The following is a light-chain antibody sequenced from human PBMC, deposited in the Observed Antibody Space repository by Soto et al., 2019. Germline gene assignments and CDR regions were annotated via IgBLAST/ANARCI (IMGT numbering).Light chain of an antibody. Sequence: EIVLTQSPGTLSLSPGERATLSCRASQSLSNNIYLAWYQQKPGQAPRLLIYGAYTRATGVPARFSGSESGTEFTLTINSLQSEDFAVYYCQQYNSWPPLTFGGGTKVDIK. J-gene: IGKJ4*01. V-gene: IGKV3-15*01. CDR1: QSLSNN. CDR2: GAY. CDR3: QQYNSWPPLT.